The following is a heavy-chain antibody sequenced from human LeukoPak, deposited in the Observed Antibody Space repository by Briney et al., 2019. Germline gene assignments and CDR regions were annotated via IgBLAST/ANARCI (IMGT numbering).Heavy chain of an antibody. CDR3: ARDWVFTLDY. CDR1: GYTFTSNG. J-gene: IGHJ4*02. Sequence: ASVKFSCKASGYTFTSNGIAWVRQAPGQGLEWMGWISTYNGNTYYAQKFQCRVTMTTDRSTSTSYMDLRSLKSDDTAVYYCARDWVFTLDYWGQGTLVTVSS. D-gene: IGHD3/OR15-3a*01. V-gene: IGHV1-18*01. CDR2: ISTYNGNT.